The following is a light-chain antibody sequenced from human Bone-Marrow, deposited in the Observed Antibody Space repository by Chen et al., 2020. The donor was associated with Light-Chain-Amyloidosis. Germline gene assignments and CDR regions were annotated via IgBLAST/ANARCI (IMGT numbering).Light chain of an antibody. CDR3: SSYLGNNNWV. Sequence: QYALTQPPSASGSPGQSVTISSTGASSDVGGYTFVSWYQQHPGKAPKLMIHEVSKRPSWVPDRFSGSKSGNTASLTVSGLQAEDEADYYCSSYLGNNNWVFGGGTKLTVL. J-gene: IGLJ3*02. CDR1: SSDVGGYTF. CDR2: EVS. V-gene: IGLV2-8*01.